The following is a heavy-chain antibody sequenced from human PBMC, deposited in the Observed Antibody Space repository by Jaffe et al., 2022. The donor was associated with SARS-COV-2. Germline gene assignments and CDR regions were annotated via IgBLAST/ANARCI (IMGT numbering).Heavy chain of an antibody. D-gene: IGHD6-25*01. J-gene: IGHJ4*02. CDR2: ISSSSSTI. Sequence: EVQLVESGGGLVQPGGSLRLSCAASGFTLSSYSMNWVRQAPGKGLEWVSYISSSSSTIYYADSVKGRFTISRDNAKNSLYLQMNSLRAEDTAVYYCARVRLGGYLDYWGQGTLVTVSS. CDR1: GFTLSSYS. V-gene: IGHV3-48*01. CDR3: ARVRLGGYLDY.